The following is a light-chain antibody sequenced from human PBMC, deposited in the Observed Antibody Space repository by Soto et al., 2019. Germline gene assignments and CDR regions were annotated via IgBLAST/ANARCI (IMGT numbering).Light chain of an antibody. V-gene: IGKV1-12*01. CDR1: RGISSW. CDR2: AAS. CDR3: QQANSFPIT. Sequence: DIQMTLSPSSVSASVGDRVTITCRASRGISSWLAWYQQKPVKAPKLLIYAASSLQSGVPSRFSGSGSGTDFTLTISSLQPEDFATYYCQQANSFPITFGQGTRLEIK. J-gene: IGKJ5*01.